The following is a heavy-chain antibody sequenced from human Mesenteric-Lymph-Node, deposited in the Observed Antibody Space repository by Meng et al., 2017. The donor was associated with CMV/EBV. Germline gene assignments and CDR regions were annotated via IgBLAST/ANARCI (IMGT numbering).Heavy chain of an antibody. CDR3: ARPIEGQTNFLDP. CDR2: IDPNTGDT. CDR1: GSSFTGHY. J-gene: IGHJ5*02. Sequence: CKASGSSFTGHYIPWVRQAPGQELEWMGRIDPNTGDTDFAQNFQGRVTLTRDTSISTVYMDLSSLRSDDTALYYCARPIEGQTNFLDPWGQGTLVTVSS. V-gene: IGHV1-2*06. D-gene: IGHD1-1*01.